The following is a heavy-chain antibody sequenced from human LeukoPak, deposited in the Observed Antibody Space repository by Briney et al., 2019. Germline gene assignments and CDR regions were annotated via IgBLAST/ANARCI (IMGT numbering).Heavy chain of an antibody. V-gene: IGHV1-46*01. CDR2: INPSRGST. CDR3: TRGVQLERRYYNWFDP. CDR1: GYTFTSYY. D-gene: IGHD1-1*01. Sequence: ASVKVSCKASGYTFTSYYTHWVRQAPGQGLEWMGMINPSRGSTSYAQKFQDGLTMTRDTSTSTVYMELSSLRSEDTAVYYCTRGVQLERRYYNWFDPWGQGTLVTVSS. J-gene: IGHJ5*02.